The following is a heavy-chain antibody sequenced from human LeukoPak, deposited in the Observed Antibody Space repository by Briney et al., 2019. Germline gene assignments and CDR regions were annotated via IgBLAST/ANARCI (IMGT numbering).Heavy chain of an antibody. J-gene: IGHJ6*02. CDR2: IIPIFGTA. CDR3: AGYSGARRLDYYGMDV. CDR1: GGTFSSYA. D-gene: IGHD2-15*01. V-gene: IGHV1-69*13. Sequence: ASVKVSCKASGGTFSSYAISWVRQAPGQGLEWMGGIIPIFGTANYAQKFQGRVTIIADESTSTAYMELSSLRSEDTAVYYCAGYSGARRLDYYGMDVWGQGTTVTVSS.